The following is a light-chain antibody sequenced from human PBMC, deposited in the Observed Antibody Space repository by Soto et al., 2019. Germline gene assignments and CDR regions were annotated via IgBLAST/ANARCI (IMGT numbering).Light chain of an antibody. V-gene: IGKV1-5*03. Sequence: DIQMTQSPSTLSASVGDRVTITCRASQSITNWLAWHQQKPGKAPKLLIYRASSLESGVPSRFSGSGSGTEFTLTISSLQPDDFATYYCQQYFSWGTFGQGTKVELK. CDR2: RAS. J-gene: IGKJ1*01. CDR1: QSITNW. CDR3: QQYFSWGT.